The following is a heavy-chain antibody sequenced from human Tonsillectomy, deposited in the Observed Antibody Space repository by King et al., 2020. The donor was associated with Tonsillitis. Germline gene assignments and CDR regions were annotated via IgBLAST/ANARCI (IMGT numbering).Heavy chain of an antibody. D-gene: IGHD3-16*01. CDR1: GGSISSGSYY. CDR3: ARDWGY. CDR2: IYTSGST. V-gene: IGHV4-61*02. Sequence: QLQESGPGLVKPSQTLSLTCTVSGGSISSGSYYWSWIRQPAGKGLEWIGLIYTSGSTNYNPSLKSRVTISVDTSKNQFSRQLSSVTAADTAVYYCARDWGYWGQGTLVTVSS. J-gene: IGHJ4*02.